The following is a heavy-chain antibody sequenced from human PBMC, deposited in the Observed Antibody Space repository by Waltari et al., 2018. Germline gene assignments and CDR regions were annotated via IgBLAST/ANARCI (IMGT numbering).Heavy chain of an antibody. J-gene: IGHJ4*02. CDR3: VKTVVGSFIFDY. D-gene: IGHD1-26*01. V-gene: IGHV3-64D*06. CDR2: ISDNGRST. Sequence: EVQLVESGGGLVQPGGSLRLSCSASGCSFSSYGMHWVRQTPGKGLEYVAGISDNGRSTYYANSVKDRFSISRDNSKNTLYIQMSSLRSEDTAIYYCVKTVVGSFIFDYWGQGTLVTVSS. CDR1: GCSFSSYG.